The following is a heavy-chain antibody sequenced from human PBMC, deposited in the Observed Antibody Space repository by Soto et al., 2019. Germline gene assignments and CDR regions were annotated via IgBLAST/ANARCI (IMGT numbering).Heavy chain of an antibody. CDR1: GLTFSSYS. CDR2: ISSSGSTT. V-gene: IGHV3-48*01. Sequence: GGSLRLSCAASGLTFSSYSMNWVRQAPGKGLEWVSYISSSGSTTYYADSVKGRFTISRDNSKNTLYLQMNSLRAEDTAVYYCAKDSITYYDFWSGYPSYYYYGMDVWGQGTTVTVSS. J-gene: IGHJ6*02. CDR3: AKDSITYYDFWSGYPSYYYYGMDV. D-gene: IGHD3-3*01.